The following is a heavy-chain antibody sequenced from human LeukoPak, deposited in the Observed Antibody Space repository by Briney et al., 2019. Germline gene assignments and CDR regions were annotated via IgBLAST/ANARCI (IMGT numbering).Heavy chain of an antibody. Sequence: ASVKVSCKASGYTFSSYAMNWVRQAPGQGLEWMGWINPNSGGTNYAQKFQGRVTMTRDTSISTAYMELSRLRSDDTAVYYCARGLRLAGYCSGGSCYSGTNYWGQGTLVTVSS. D-gene: IGHD2-15*01. V-gene: IGHV1-2*02. CDR2: INPNSGGT. CDR1: GYTFSSYA. J-gene: IGHJ4*02. CDR3: ARGLRLAGYCSGGSCYSGTNY.